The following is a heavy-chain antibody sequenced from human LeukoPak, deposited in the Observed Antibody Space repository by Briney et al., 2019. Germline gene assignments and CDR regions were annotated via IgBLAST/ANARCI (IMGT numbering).Heavy chain of an antibody. Sequence: ASVKVSCKASGYTFTGYYMHWVRQAPGQGLEWMGIINPSGGSTSYAQKFQGRVTMTRDMSTSTVYMELSSLRSEDTAVYYCARSHPYYDSSGLRDAFDIWGQGTMVTVSS. V-gene: IGHV1-46*01. CDR2: INPSGGST. D-gene: IGHD3-22*01. CDR3: ARSHPYYDSSGLRDAFDI. CDR1: GYTFTGYY. J-gene: IGHJ3*02.